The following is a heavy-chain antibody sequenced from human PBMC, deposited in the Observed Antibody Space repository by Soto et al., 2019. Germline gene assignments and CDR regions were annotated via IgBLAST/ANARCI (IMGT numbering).Heavy chain of an antibody. V-gene: IGHV3-30*04. J-gene: IGHJ5*02. Sequence: GGSLRLSCVASGFTFRSYAMYWVREAPGKGLAWVGSISYDGKNDFYAASVKGRFTISRDNSKNTVYLEMYNLREEDTAVYYCARARYSTTWYAGFDPWGQGTLVTVSS. CDR3: ARARYSTTWYAGFDP. CDR1: GFTFRSYA. D-gene: IGHD6-13*01. CDR2: ISYDGKND.